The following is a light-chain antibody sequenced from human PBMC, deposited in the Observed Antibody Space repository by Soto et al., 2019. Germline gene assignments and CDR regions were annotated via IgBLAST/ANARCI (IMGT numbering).Light chain of an antibody. CDR1: QSVSSK. CDR2: SAS. Sequence: EIVMTHSPATLSLSPGQRATLSCSASQSVSSKLAWYQQRPGQAPRLLIYSASTRATGIPARFSGSGSGTEFTLTISSLQSEDFAVYYCHQYNHWLTWTFGQGTKVDI. J-gene: IGKJ1*01. CDR3: HQYNHWLTWT. V-gene: IGKV3-15*01.